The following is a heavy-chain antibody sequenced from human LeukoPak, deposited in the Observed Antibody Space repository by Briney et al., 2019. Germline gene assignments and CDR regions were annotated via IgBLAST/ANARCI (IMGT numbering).Heavy chain of an antibody. V-gene: IGHV4-59*01. CDR2: IHYSGTT. CDR1: DGSISGYY. CDR3: ARDYGGKFDY. D-gene: IGHD4/OR15-4a*01. Sequence: SSETLSLTCTVSDGSISGYYWSWIRQPPGKGLEWIGYIHYSGTTNYNPSLKSRVTISVDTSKSQLSLQLSSVTAADTAVYYCARDYGGKFDYWGQGTLVTVSS. J-gene: IGHJ4*02.